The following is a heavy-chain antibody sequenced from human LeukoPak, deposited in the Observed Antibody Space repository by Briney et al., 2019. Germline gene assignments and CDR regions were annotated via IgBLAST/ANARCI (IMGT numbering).Heavy chain of an antibody. CDR3: ARGCSGGSCYESKFDP. CDR1: RFTFSSYW. Sequence: GGSLRLSCAAPRFTFSSYWMSWVRQAPGKGLEWVANIKQDGSEKYYVDSAKGRFTISRDNAENSLYLQMNSLRAEDTAVYYCARGCSGGSCYESKFDPWGQGTLVTVSS. J-gene: IGHJ5*02. V-gene: IGHV3-7*01. CDR2: IKQDGSEK. D-gene: IGHD2-15*01.